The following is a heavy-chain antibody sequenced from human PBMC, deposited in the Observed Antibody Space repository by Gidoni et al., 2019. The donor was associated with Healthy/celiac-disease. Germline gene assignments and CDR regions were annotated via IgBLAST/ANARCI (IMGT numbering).Heavy chain of an antibody. D-gene: IGHD3-10*01. Sequence: QVQLQESGPGLVKPSETLSLTCTVSGGSISSYYWSWIRQPPGKGLEWIGFIYYSGSTTYNPSLKSRVTISVDTSKNQFSLKLSSVTAADTAVYYCARCMVRGVINYYYYMDVWGKGTTVTVSS. CDR3: ARCMVRGVINYYYYMDV. V-gene: IGHV4-59*01. J-gene: IGHJ6*03. CDR1: GGSISSYY. CDR2: IYYSGST.